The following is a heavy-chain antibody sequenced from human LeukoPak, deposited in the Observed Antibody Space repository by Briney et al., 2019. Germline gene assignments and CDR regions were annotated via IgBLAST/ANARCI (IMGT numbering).Heavy chain of an antibody. J-gene: IGHJ4*02. CDR1: GFTFSSYA. CDR2: ISGSGGST. CDR3: AQMGRGSVYQPFDY. Sequence: PGGSLRLPCAASGFTFSSYAMSWVRQAPGKGLEWVSAISGSGGSTYYADSVKGRFTISRDNSKNTLYLQMNSLRAEDTAVYYCAQMGRGSVYQPFDYWGQGTLVTVSS. D-gene: IGHD3-10*01. V-gene: IGHV3-23*01.